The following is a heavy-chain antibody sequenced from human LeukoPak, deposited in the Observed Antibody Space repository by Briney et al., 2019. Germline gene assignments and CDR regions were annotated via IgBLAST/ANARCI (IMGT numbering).Heavy chain of an antibody. J-gene: IGHJ4*02. CDR2: ISSSGSTI. Sequence: GGSLRLSCAASGFTFSSYEMNWVRQAPGKGLEWVSYISSSGSTIYYADSVKGRFTISRDNAKNSLYLQMNSLRAEDTAVYYCARGYCSSTSCYAGIFDCWGQGTLVTVSS. V-gene: IGHV3-48*03. CDR1: GFTFSSYE. D-gene: IGHD2-2*01. CDR3: ARGYCSSTSCYAGIFDC.